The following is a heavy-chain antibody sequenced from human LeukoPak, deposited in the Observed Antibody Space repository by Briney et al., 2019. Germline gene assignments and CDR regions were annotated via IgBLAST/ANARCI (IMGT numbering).Heavy chain of an antibody. CDR3: ARGALTYYYDSSGYPPYYYYGMDV. Sequence: GGSLRLSCAASGFTFSSYWMHWVRHAPGKGLVWVSRINSDGSSTSYADSVKGRFTISGDNAKNTLYLQMNSLRAEDTAVYYCARGALTYYYDSSGYPPYYYYGMDVWGQGTTVTVSS. J-gene: IGHJ6*02. CDR1: GFTFSSYW. D-gene: IGHD3-22*01. V-gene: IGHV3-74*01. CDR2: INSDGSST.